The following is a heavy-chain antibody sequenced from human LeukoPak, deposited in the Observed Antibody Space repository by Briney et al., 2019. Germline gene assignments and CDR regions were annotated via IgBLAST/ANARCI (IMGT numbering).Heavy chain of an antibody. CDR2: ISSSGSTI. J-gene: IGHJ3*02. CDR1: GFTFSSYE. Sequence: PGGSLRLSCAASGFTFSSYEMNWVRQAPGKGLEWVSYISSSGSTIYYADSVKGRFTISRDNAKNSLYLQMNSLRAEDTAVCYCARGGTVNAFDIWGQGTMVTVSS. V-gene: IGHV3-48*03. CDR3: ARGGTVNAFDI.